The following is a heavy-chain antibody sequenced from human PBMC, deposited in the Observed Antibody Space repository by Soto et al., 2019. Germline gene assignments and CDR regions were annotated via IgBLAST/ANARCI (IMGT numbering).Heavy chain of an antibody. J-gene: IGHJ5*02. V-gene: IGHV4-39*01. D-gene: IGHD6-13*01. CDR1: GGSIGSSGYY. Sequence: SETLSVTCTVSGGSIGSSGYYGGWIREPPGKGLEWIGSIYYSGSTYYNPSLKSRVTISVDTSKNQFSLKLSSVTAADTAVYYCARHGIAAAHNWFDPWGQGTLVTVS. CDR2: IYYSGST. CDR3: ARHGIAAAHNWFDP.